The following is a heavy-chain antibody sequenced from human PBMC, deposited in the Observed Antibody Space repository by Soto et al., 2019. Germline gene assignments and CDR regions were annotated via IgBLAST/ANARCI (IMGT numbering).Heavy chain of an antibody. CDR1: GFSFDGYA. J-gene: IGHJ6*01. Sequence: LRLSCAASGFSFDGYAMHGVRQAPGKGLEWVSLISWDGGRTYYAGSVKGRFTISRDNSKNSLYLQMNSLRAEDTALYYCAQDIRPGYSTTYGMDVWGQGTTVTVSS. CDR3: AQDIRPGYSTTYGMDV. V-gene: IGHV3-43D*04. D-gene: IGHD6-13*01. CDR2: ISWDGGRT.